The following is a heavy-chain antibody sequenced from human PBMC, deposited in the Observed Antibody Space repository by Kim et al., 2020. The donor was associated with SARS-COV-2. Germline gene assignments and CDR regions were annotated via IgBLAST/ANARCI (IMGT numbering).Heavy chain of an antibody. V-gene: IGHV1-18*01. CDR1: GYTFTSYG. Sequence: ASVKVSCKASGYTFTSYGISWVRQAPGQGLEWMGWISAYNGNTNYAQKLQGRVTMTTDTSTSTAYMELRSLRSDDTAVYYCARDPAKVVAATLSGWFDPWGQGTLVTVSS. J-gene: IGHJ5*02. CDR3: ARDPAKVVAATLSGWFDP. D-gene: IGHD2-15*01. CDR2: ISAYNGNT.